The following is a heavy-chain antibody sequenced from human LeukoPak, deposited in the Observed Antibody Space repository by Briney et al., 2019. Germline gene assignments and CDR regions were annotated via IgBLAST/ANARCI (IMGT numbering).Heavy chain of an antibody. CDR1: GGSISSYY. CDR3: ARRGFVVVPAATYYFDY. Sequence: SETLSLTCTVSGGSISSYYWSWIRQPAGKGLEWIGRIYTSGSTNYNPSLKSRVTMSVDTSKNQFSLKLSSVTAADTAVYYCARRGFVVVPAATYYFDYLGQGTLVTVSS. J-gene: IGHJ4*02. D-gene: IGHD2-2*01. CDR2: IYTSGST. V-gene: IGHV4-4*07.